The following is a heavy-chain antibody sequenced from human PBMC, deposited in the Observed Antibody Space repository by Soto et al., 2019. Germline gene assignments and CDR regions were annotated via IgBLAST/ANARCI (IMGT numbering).Heavy chain of an antibody. CDR3: ARRWGSAADY. Sequence: PSETLSLTCTVSGGPINDYYWSWIRQPPGKGLEWIGYIYSTGSTNYDPSLKSRVTISVDASKNQFSLKLSSVAAADTAVYYCARRWGSAADYWGQGTLVTVSS. CDR1: GGPINDYY. D-gene: IGHD2-15*01. CDR2: IYSTGST. J-gene: IGHJ4*02. V-gene: IGHV4-59*08.